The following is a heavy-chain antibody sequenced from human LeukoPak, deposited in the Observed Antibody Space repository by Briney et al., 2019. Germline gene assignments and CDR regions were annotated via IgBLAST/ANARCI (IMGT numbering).Heavy chain of an antibody. CDR3: AKDPIRYCSGGSCYYFDY. D-gene: IGHD2-15*01. J-gene: IGHJ4*02. CDR2: ISYDGSNK. Sequence: GGSLRLSCAASGFTFSSYDMHWVRQAPGKGLEWVAVISYDGSNKYYADSVKSRFTISRDNSKNTLYLQMNSLRAEDTAVYYCAKDPIRYCSGGSCYYFDYWGQGTLVTVSS. CDR1: GFTFSSYD. V-gene: IGHV3-30*18.